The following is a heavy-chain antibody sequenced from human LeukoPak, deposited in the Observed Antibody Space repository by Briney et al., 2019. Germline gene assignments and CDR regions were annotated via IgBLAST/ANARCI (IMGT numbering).Heavy chain of an antibody. J-gene: IGHJ4*02. D-gene: IGHD3-22*01. Sequence: SETLSLTCTVSGGSMSSSSYYWGWIRQPPGKGLEWIGSISYSGSTYYNPSPKSRVTISVDTSKNQISLKLSSVTAADTAVYYCARSVDSLLNFDYWGQGTLVTVSS. CDR3: ARSVDSLLNFDY. V-gene: IGHV4-39*01. CDR2: ISYSGST. CDR1: GGSMSSSSYY.